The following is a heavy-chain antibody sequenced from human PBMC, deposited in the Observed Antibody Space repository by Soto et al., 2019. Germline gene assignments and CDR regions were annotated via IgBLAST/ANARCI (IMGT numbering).Heavy chain of an antibody. CDR3: ARGTVVITEVYYYGMDV. D-gene: IGHD3-22*01. Sequence: QVQLVQSGAEVKKPGSSVKVSCKASGGTFSSYAISWVRQAPGQGLEWMGGIIPIFGTANYAQKFQGRVTITADESTSTAYMELSSLRSEDTAVYYCARGTVVITEVYYYGMDVWGQGTTVTVSS. CDR2: IIPIFGTA. J-gene: IGHJ6*02. CDR1: GGTFSSYA. V-gene: IGHV1-69*01.